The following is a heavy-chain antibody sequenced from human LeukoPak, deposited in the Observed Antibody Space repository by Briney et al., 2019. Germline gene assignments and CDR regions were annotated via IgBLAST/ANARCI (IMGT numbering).Heavy chain of an antibody. V-gene: IGHV4-31*03. Sequence: PSQTLSLTCTVSGGSISSGGYYWSWIRQHPGKGLEWIGYIYYTGNTYYNPSLKSRVTMSVDTSKNQFSLELSSVTAADTAVYYCARARDCSGGSCYQFNWFDPWGQGTLVTVSS. CDR3: ARARDCSGGSCYQFNWFDP. CDR1: GGSISSGGYY. D-gene: IGHD2-15*01. J-gene: IGHJ5*02. CDR2: IYYTGNT.